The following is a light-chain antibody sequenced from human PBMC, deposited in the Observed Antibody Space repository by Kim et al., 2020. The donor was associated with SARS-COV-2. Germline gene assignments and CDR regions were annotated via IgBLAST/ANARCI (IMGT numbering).Light chain of an antibody. Sequence: PGESVTLSRKASQRVSSNLAWYQHKPGQAPRLLICGVSTRATGFPARFSGGGSGTDFTLTISSLQSEDFALYYCHQYNDWPPGDTFGQGTKLEI. J-gene: IGKJ2*01. V-gene: IGKV3-15*01. CDR2: GVS. CDR1: QRVSSN. CDR3: HQYNDWPPGDT.